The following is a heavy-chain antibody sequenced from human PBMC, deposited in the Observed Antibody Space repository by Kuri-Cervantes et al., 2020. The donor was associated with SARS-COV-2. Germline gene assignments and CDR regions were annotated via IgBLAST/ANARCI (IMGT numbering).Heavy chain of an antibody. CDR3: ARAPDGYCSGGSCYSGYFQH. CDR2: TYHRSKWYN. J-gene: IGHJ1*01. D-gene: IGHD2-15*01. Sequence: SQTLSLTCAISGDSVPSTSAAWNWIRQSPSRGLEWLGRTYHRSKWYNEYAVSVKSRITINPDTSKNQFSLQLNFVTPEDTAVYYCARAPDGYCSGGSCYSGYFQHWGQGTLVTVSS. V-gene: IGHV6-1*01. CDR1: GDSVPSTSAA.